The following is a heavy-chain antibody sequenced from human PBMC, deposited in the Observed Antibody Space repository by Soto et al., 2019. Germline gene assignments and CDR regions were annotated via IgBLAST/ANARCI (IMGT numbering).Heavy chain of an antibody. CDR1: GFTFSSYG. D-gene: IGHD3-22*01. CDR3: AKGGVDHYDSSGYYEDY. V-gene: IGHV3-30*18. Sequence: GGSLRLSCAASGFTFSSYGMHWVRQAPGKGLEWVAVISYDGSNKYYADSVKGRFTISRDNSKNTLYLQMNSLRAEDTAVYYCAKGGVDHYDSSGYYEDYWGQGTLVTVSS. J-gene: IGHJ4*02. CDR2: ISYDGSNK.